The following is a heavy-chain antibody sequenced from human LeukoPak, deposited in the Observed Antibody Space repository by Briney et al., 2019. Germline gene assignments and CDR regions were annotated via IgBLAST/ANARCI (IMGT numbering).Heavy chain of an antibody. CDR2: INHSGST. D-gene: IGHD2-2*02. Sequence: SETLSLTCAVYGGPFSGYYWSWIRQPPGKGLEWIGEINHSGSTNYNPSLKSRVTISVDTSKNQFSLKLSSVTAADTAVYYCARGPDYTQNWGQGTLVTVSS. CDR3: ARGPDYTQN. CDR1: GGPFSGYY. J-gene: IGHJ4*02. V-gene: IGHV4-34*01.